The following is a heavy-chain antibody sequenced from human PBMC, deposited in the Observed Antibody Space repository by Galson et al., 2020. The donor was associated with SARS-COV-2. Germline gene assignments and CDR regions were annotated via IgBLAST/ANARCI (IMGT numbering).Heavy chain of an antibody. CDR1: GFTFDDFG. CDR2: INWSGAST. V-gene: IGHV3-20*04. J-gene: IGHJ3*01. CDR3: TRLHGNDFDTAVGPFDF. D-gene: IGHD3-22*01. Sequence: GGSLRLSCAASGFTFDDFGMSWVRDVPGKGLEWVCGINWSGASTGYADSVKGRFSISRDNAGNSMYLQMNSLRAEDTALYYCTRLHGNDFDTAVGPFDFWGQGTMVTVSS.